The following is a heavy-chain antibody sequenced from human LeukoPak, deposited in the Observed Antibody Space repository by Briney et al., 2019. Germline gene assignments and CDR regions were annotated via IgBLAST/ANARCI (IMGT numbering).Heavy chain of an antibody. Sequence: SVKVSCKASGGTFSSYAISWVRQAPGQGLEWMGGIIPIFGTANYAQKFQGRVTITADESTSTAFMELSSLRSEDTAVYYCARDPYGSGSYYNYWFDPWGQGTLVTVSS. CDR3: ARDPYGSGSYYNYWFDP. CDR1: GGTFSSYA. D-gene: IGHD3-10*01. J-gene: IGHJ5*02. V-gene: IGHV1-69*13. CDR2: IIPIFGTA.